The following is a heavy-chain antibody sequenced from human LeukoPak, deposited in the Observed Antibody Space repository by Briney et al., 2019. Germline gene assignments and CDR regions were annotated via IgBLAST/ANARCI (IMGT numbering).Heavy chain of an antibody. Sequence: GGSLTLACAGYGSSFSNAWRSWVRQPPGKGLGWVGCIKSKSDGGTSDYAAPVKGRFTISRDDSRNTLYLQMNSLKTEDTAVYYCTTRRQDGWWGQGTLVTVS. J-gene: IGHJ4*02. CDR3: TTRRQDGW. CDR1: GSSFSNAW. V-gene: IGHV3-15*01. CDR2: IKSKSDGGTS. D-gene: IGHD2-15*01.